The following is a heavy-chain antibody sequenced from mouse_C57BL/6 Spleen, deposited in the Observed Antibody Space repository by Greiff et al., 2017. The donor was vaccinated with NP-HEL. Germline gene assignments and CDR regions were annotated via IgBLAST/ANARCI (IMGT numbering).Heavy chain of an antibody. D-gene: IGHD3-2*02. CDR3: AIARSSGYIDY. CDR1: GFSLTSYG. CDR2: IWGVGST. J-gene: IGHJ4*01. Sequence: QVQLKQSGPGLVAPSQSLSITCTVSGFSLTSYGVDWVRQSPGKGLEWLGVIWGVGSTNYNSALKSRLSISKDTSKSQVFLKMNRRQTDDTAMYYCAIARSSGYIDYWGQGTSLTVSS. V-gene: IGHV2-6*01.